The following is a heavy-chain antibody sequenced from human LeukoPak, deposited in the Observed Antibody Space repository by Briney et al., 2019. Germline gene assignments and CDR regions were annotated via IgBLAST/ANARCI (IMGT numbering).Heavy chain of an antibody. Sequence: PSETLSLTCTVSGGSISSYYWSWIRQPPGKGLEWIGYIYYSGSTNYNPSLKSRVTISVDTSKNQFSLKLSSVTAADTAVYYCARGPRTWGYYYGMDVWGQGTTVTVSS. V-gene: IGHV4-59*01. CDR2: IYYSGST. J-gene: IGHJ6*02. CDR3: ARGPRTWGYYYGMDV. CDR1: GGSISSYY. D-gene: IGHD3-16*01.